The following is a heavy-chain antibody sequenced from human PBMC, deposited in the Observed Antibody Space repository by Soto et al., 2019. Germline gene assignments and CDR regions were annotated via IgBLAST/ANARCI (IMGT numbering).Heavy chain of an antibody. V-gene: IGHV4-31*03. CDR3: ARDWVGGSYYPGMDV. CDR1: GGSISSGGYY. CDR2: IYYSGST. D-gene: IGHD1-26*01. J-gene: IGHJ6*02. Sequence: QVQLQESGPGLVKPSQTLSLTCTVSGGSISSGGYYWSWIRQHPGKGLEWIGYIYYSGSTYYNPSLKSRVTISVDTSKNQFSLKLSSVTAADTAVYYCARDWVGGSYYPGMDVWGQGTTVTVSS.